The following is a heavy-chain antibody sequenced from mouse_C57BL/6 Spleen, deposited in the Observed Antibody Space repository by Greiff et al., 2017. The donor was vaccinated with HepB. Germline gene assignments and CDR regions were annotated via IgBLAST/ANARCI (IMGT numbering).Heavy chain of an antibody. CDR2: IYPGDGDT. D-gene: IGHD4-1*01. V-gene: IGHV1-82*01. Sequence: VQLQESGPELVKPGASVKISCKASGYAFSSSWMNWVKQRPGKGLEWIGRIYPGDGDTNYNGKFKGKATLTADKSSRTAYMQLSSLTSEDSAVYFCAREGTGYYLDYWGQGTTLTVSS. CDR3: AREGTGYYLDY. J-gene: IGHJ2*01. CDR1: GYAFSSSW.